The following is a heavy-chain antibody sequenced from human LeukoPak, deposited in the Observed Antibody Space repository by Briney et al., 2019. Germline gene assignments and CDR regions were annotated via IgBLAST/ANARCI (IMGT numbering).Heavy chain of an antibody. CDR2: IYHSGST. D-gene: IGHD2-21*01. V-gene: IGHV4-30-2*01. CDR3: ARALFGMDV. CDR1: GGSISSGGYS. Sequence: PSETLPLTCAVSGGSISSGGYSWSWIRQPPGKGLEWIRYIYHSGSTYYNPSLKSRVTISVDRSKNQFSLKLSSVTAADTAVYYCARALFGMDVWGQGTTVTVSS. J-gene: IGHJ6*02.